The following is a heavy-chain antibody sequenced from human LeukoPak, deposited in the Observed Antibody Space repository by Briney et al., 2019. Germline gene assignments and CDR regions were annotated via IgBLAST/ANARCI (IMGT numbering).Heavy chain of an antibody. CDR1: TDSISSHY. V-gene: IGHV4-59*11. CDR2: ISYIGST. D-gene: IGHD4-17*01. J-gene: IGHJ3*02. Sequence: PSETLSLTCAVSTDSISSHYWSWIRRPPGKGLEWIGYISYIGSTNYNPSLKSRVTISIDTSKNQFSLKLRSVTAADTAVYYCARDLITVTKGFDIWGQGTMVSVSS. CDR3: ARDLITVTKGFDI.